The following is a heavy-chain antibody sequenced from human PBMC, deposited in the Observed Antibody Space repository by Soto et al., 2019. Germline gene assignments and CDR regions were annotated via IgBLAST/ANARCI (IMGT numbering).Heavy chain of an antibody. J-gene: IGHJ6*02. CDR2: INASNGNT. V-gene: IGHV1-3*01. D-gene: IGHD3-22*01. CDR3: AREKLTRYYYDSSGYLGPYYYGMDV. Sequence: ASVKVSCKASGYTFTSYAMHWVRQAPGQRLEWMGWINASNGNTKYSQKFQGRVTITRDTSASTAYMELSSLRSEDTAVYYCAREKLTRYYYDSSGYLGPYYYGMDVWGQGTTVTVSS. CDR1: GYTFTSYA.